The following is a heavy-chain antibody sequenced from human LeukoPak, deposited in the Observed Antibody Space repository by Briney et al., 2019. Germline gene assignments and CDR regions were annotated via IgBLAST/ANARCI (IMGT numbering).Heavy chain of an antibody. CDR2: IYYSGNT. CDR1: GGSINSGSYY. D-gene: IGHD6-13*01. CDR3: ARGGDPYSSSWNHMYYYYYYYMDV. Sequence: SQTLSLTCTVSGGSINSGSYYWSWIRQPAGKGLEWIGSIYYSGNTYYNASLKSQVSISIDTSKNQFSLKLSSVTAADTAVYYCARGGDPYSSSWNHMYYYYYYYMDVWGKGTTVTVSS. V-gene: IGHV4-61*02. J-gene: IGHJ6*03.